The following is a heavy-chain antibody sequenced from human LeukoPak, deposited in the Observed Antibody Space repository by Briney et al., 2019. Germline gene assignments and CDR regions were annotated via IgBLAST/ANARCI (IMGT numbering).Heavy chain of an antibody. J-gene: IGHJ5*02. V-gene: IGHV3-7*01. CDR1: GFTSSSYW. CDR2: INQDGSDK. D-gene: IGHD3-16*01. Sequence: GGSLRLSCAASGFTSSSYWMGWVRQAPGKGLEWVANINQDGSDKYYVDSVKGRFTISRDNAENSLYLQMDSLRAEDMALYYCARERGSKHYDLWGQGTLVTVSS. CDR3: ARERGSKHYDL.